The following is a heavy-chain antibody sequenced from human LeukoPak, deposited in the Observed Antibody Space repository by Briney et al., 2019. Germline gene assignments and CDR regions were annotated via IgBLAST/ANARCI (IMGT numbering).Heavy chain of an antibody. CDR2: ISNDGSNK. V-gene: IGHV3-30*18. Sequence: PGGSLRLSCAATGFTFSSFGIHWARQAPGKGLEWVAVISNDGSNKDYADSVKDRFTISRDNSKNTLSLQMNSLRAEDTAVYYCAKGGGTTVTSAANYWGQGTLVTVSS. J-gene: IGHJ4*02. D-gene: IGHD4-17*01. CDR1: GFTFSSFG. CDR3: AKGGGTTVTSAANY.